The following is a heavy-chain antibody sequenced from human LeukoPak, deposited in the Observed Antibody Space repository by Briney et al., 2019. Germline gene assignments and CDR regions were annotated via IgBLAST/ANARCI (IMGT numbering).Heavy chain of an antibody. CDR1: GGSISSGGYS. V-gene: IGHV4-30-2*01. CDR2: IYHSGST. CDR3: ARGGQTMTTVITSLDY. D-gene: IGHD4-17*01. Sequence: TSETLSLTCAVSGGSISSGGYSWSWIRQPPGKGLEWIGYIYHSGSTYYNPSLKSRVTISVDRSKNQFSLKLSSVTAADTAVYYCARGGQTMTTVITSLDYWGQGTLVTVSS. J-gene: IGHJ4*02.